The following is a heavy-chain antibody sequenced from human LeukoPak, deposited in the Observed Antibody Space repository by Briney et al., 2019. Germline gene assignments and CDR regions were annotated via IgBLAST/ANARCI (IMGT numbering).Heavy chain of an antibody. J-gene: IGHJ4*02. D-gene: IGHD6-19*01. V-gene: IGHV1-2*02. CDR2: INPNSGGT. CDR3: AREGNTVAGTKAGPDY. CDR1: GYTFTGYY. Sequence: ASVKVSCKASGYTFTGYYMHWVRQAPGQGLEWMGWINPNSGGTNYAQKFQGRVTVTTDTSTSTAYMELRSLRSDDTAVYYCAREGNTVAGTKAGPDYWGQGTLVTVSS.